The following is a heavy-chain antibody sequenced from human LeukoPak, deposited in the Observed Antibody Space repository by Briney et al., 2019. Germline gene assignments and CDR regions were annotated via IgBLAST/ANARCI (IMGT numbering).Heavy chain of an antibody. V-gene: IGHV1-24*01. CDR1: GYTLTELS. CDR2: FDPEDGET. CDR3: ATDRYEFWSGSTGPRFDP. J-gene: IGHJ5*02. Sequence: GASVKVSXKVSGYTLTELSMHWVRQAPGKGLEWMGGFDPEDGETIYAQKFQGRVTMTEDTSTDTAYMELSSLRSEDTAVYYCATDRYEFWSGSTGPRFDPWGQGTLVTVSS. D-gene: IGHD3-3*01.